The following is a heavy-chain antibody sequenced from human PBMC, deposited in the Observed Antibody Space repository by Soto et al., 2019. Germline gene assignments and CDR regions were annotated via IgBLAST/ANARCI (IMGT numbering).Heavy chain of an antibody. CDR1: GGTFSSHA. CDR2: IIPIFGTA. CDR3: ARDPAYGMDV. Sequence: QVQLVQSGAEVKKPGSSVKVSCKASGGTFSSHAISWVRQAPGQGLEWMGGIIPIFGTANYAQTFKGRVTITGEESTTTAYMELSSLRSEDTAVYYCARDPAYGMDVWGQGTTVTVSS. D-gene: IGHD2-2*01. V-gene: IGHV1-69*01. J-gene: IGHJ6*02.